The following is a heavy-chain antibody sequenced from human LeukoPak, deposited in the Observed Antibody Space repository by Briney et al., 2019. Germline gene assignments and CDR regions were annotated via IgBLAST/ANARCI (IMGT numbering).Heavy chain of an antibody. J-gene: IGHJ4*02. CDR2: INANSGGT. Sequence: ASVKVSCKASGYTFTGYYMHWVRQAPGQGLEWMGWINANSGGTNYAEKFRGRVTMTRDTSISTAYMEVSRLRSDDTAVYYCARGGAGDSGSYLPYFDYWGQGTLVTVSS. CDR1: GYTFTGYY. V-gene: IGHV1-2*02. D-gene: IGHD1-26*01. CDR3: ARGGAGDSGSYLPYFDY.